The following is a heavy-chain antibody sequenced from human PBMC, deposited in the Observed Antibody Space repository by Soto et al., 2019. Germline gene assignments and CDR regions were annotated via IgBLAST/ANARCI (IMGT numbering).Heavy chain of an antibody. D-gene: IGHD2-15*01. Sequence: GGSLRLSCAASGFTFSSYAMHWVRQAPGKGLEWVAVISYDGSNKYYADSVKGRFTISRDNSKNTLHLQMNSLRAEDTAVYYCARDVGSVADDAFDIWGQGTMVTVSS. CDR2: ISYDGSNK. V-gene: IGHV3-30-3*01. CDR1: GFTFSSYA. CDR3: ARDVGSVADDAFDI. J-gene: IGHJ3*02.